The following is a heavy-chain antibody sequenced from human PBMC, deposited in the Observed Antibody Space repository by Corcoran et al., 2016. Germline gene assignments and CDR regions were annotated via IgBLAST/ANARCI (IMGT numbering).Heavy chain of an antibody. V-gene: IGHV5-51*01. J-gene: IGHJ5*02. CDR1: GYSFTSYW. Sequence: EVQLVQSGAEVKKPGESLKISCKGSGYSFTSYWIGWVRQMPGKGLEWMGIIYPGDSDTSYSPSFQGQVTISAAKSISTAYLQWGSLKASDTALYYCARRTHSSSWGNNWFDPWGQGTLVTVSS. CDR3: ARRTHSSSWGNNWFDP. CDR2: IYPGDSDT. D-gene: IGHD6-13*01.